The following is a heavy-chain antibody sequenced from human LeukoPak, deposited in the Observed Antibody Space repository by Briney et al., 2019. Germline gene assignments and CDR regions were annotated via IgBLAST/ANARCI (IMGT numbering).Heavy chain of an antibody. CDR2: IYHSGST. CDR3: ARRASGYETSLGFDY. CDR1: GGSISSSNW. D-gene: IGHD5-12*01. Sequence: SETLSLTCAVSGGSISSSNWWSWVRQPPGKGLEWIGEIYHSGSTNYNPSLKSRVTTSVDKSKNQFSLKLSSVTAADTAVYYCARRASGYETSLGFDYWGQGTLVTVSS. V-gene: IGHV4-4*02. J-gene: IGHJ4*02.